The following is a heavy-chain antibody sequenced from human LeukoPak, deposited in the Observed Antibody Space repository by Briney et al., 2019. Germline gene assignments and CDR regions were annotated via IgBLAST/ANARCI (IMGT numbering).Heavy chain of an antibody. Sequence: PSETLSLTCAVYGGSFSGYYWSWIRQPPGKGLEWIGEINHSGSTNYNPSLKSRVTISVDTSKNQFSLKLSSVTAADTAVYYCARRQLRVGYCSSTSCYRAAAAGTFDYWGQGTLVTVSS. J-gene: IGHJ4*02. CDR3: ARRQLRVGYCSSTSCYRAAAAGTFDY. D-gene: IGHD2-2*02. V-gene: IGHV4-34*01. CDR2: INHSGST. CDR1: GGSFSGYY.